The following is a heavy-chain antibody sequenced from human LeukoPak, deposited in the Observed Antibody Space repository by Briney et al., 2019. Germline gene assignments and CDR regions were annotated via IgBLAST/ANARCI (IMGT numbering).Heavy chain of an antibody. V-gene: IGHV1-69*05. Sequence: SVKVSCKAPGGTFSSYAISWVRQAPGQGLEWMGGIIPIFGTANYAQKFQGRVTITTDESTSTAYMELSSLRSEDTAVYYCARSGNYYDSSGYQSRAFDIWGQGTMVTVSS. CDR3: ARSGNYYDSSGYQSRAFDI. CDR1: GGTFSSYA. J-gene: IGHJ3*02. CDR2: IIPIFGTA. D-gene: IGHD3-22*01.